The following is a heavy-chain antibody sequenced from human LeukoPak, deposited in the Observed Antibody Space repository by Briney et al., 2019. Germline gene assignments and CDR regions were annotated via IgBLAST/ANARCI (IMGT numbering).Heavy chain of an antibody. D-gene: IGHD3-10*01. CDR3: ARGFGAGNYYYGWFDP. CDR1: GGSLSSSSYY. V-gene: IGHV4-61*05. J-gene: IGHJ5*02. Sequence: PSETLSLTCTVSGGSLSSSSYYWGWIRQPPGKGLEWIGFIHDSGSTYYNPSLKSRVSISRDMSKNQLSLMLSSVTAADTAVYYCARGFGAGNYYYGWFDPWGQGTLVSVSS. CDR2: IHDSGST.